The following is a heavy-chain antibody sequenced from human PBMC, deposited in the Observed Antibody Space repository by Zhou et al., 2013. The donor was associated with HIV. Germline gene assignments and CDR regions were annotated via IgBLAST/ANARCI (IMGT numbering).Heavy chain of an antibody. CDR1: GGTFSSYA. Sequence: QVQLVQSGAEVKKPGSSVKVSCKASGGTFSSYAISWVRQAPGQGLEWMGGIIPIFGTANYAQKFQGRVTITTDESTSTAYMELSSLRSEDTAVYYCARPNRNYASMRDAFDIWGQGTMITVSS. J-gene: IGHJ3*02. V-gene: IGHV1-69*05. CDR3: ARPNRNYASMRDAFDI. D-gene: IGHD3-10*01. CDR2: IIPIFGTA.